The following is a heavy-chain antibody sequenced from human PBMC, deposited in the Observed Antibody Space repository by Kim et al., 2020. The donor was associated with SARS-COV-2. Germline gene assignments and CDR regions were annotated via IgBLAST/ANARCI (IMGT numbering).Heavy chain of an antibody. CDR1: GFTFSSYA. V-gene: IGHV3-23*01. D-gene: IGHD1-7*01. Sequence: GGSLRLSCAASGFTFSSYAMSWVRQAPGKWLEWVSSISGSGGSTYYADSVKGRFTISRDNSKTTLYLQMNTLKLKDTAVYYWSKDSSHWNLATLYFDYW. J-gene: IGHJ4*01. CDR2: ISGSGGST. CDR3: SKDSSHWNLATLYFDY.